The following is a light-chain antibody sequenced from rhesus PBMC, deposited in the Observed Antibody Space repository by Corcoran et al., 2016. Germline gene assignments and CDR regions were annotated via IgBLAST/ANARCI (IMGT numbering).Light chain of an antibody. V-gene: IGLV2-32*02. Sequence: QAALTQPRSVSGSPGQSVTISCTETSSDIGGYNYVSWYQQHPGTAPKLMIYEVSKRPSGVSDRFSGSKSGNTASLTISGLQAEDEADYYCSSYAGSNSYIFGAGTRLTVL. CDR3: SSYAGSNSYI. CDR1: SSDIGGYNY. J-gene: IGLJ1*01. CDR2: EVS.